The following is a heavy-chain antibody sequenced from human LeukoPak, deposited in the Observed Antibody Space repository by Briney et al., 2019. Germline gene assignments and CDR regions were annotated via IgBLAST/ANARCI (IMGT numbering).Heavy chain of an antibody. CDR1: GGSISSYY. Sequence: SETLSLTCTVSGGSISSYYWSWIRQPPGKGLEWIGYISYSGSTNYNPSLKSRVTISVDTSKNQFSLKVSSVTAADTAVYYCASARLSVTYRYYNYYTDVWGKGTTVTVSS. J-gene: IGHJ6*03. CDR3: ASARLSVTYRYYNYYTDV. V-gene: IGHV4-59*01. CDR2: ISYSGST. D-gene: IGHD4-17*01.